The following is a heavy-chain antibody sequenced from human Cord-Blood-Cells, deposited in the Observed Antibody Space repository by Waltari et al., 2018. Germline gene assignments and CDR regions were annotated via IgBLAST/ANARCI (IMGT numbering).Heavy chain of an antibody. V-gene: IGHV3-21*01. D-gene: IGHD6-13*01. CDR2: ISSSSSYI. CDR1: GFTFSSCS. CDR3: ARDSSSSWYYYYYGMDV. J-gene: IGHJ6*02. Sequence: EVQLVESGGGLVNSGGSLRLSCAASGFTFSSCSRNGVLQAPGKGLEGVSSISSSSSYISYADSVKGRFTISRDNAKNSLYLPLNSLRAEATAVSYCARDSSSSWYYYYYGMDVWGQGTTVTVSS.